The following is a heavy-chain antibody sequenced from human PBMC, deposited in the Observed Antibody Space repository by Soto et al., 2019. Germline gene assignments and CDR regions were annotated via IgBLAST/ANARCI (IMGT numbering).Heavy chain of an antibody. CDR1: GYTFSGFY. CDR3: ASAAVTSTAGLDF. D-gene: IGHD6-19*01. Sequence: ASVKVSCKASGYTFSGFYMHWVRQAPGQGLEWMGWINPNSGGTKSAEKFQGRVTMTRDTSISTAYMELSRLTSDDTAVYYCASAAVTSTAGLDFWGQGPQVTVSS. CDR2: INPNSGGT. V-gene: IGHV1-2*02. J-gene: IGHJ4*02.